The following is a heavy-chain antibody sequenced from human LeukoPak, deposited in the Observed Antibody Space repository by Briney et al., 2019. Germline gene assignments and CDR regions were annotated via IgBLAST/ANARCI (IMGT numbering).Heavy chain of an antibody. D-gene: IGHD3-22*01. Sequence: GGSLRLSCAASGFTFSSYWMHWVRQAPGKGLVWVSRINSDGSSTSYADSVKGRFTISRDNAKNTLYLQMNSLKTEDTAVYYCTSIIVVANFDHWGQGTLVTVSS. J-gene: IGHJ4*02. CDR2: INSDGSST. V-gene: IGHV3-74*01. CDR3: TSIIVVANFDH. CDR1: GFTFSSYW.